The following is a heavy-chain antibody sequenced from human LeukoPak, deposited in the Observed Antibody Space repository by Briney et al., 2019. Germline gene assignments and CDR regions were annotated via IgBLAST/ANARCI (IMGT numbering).Heavy chain of an antibody. CDR2: IIPILGIA. CDR3: ARDVAARGFWFDP. Sequence: SVKVSCKASGGTFSSYTISWVRQAPGQGLEWMGRIIPILGIANYAQKSQGRVTITADKSTSTAYMELSSLRSEDTAVYYCARDVAARGFWFDPWGQGTLVTVSS. CDR1: GGTFSSYT. D-gene: IGHD6-6*01. V-gene: IGHV1-69*04. J-gene: IGHJ5*02.